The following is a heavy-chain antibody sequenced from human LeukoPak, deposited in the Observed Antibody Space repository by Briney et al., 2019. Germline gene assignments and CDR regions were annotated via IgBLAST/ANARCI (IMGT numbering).Heavy chain of an antibody. CDR1: GFTFSSYA. Sequence: GGSLRLSCAASGFTFSSYAMSWVRQAPGKGLEWVSAISGSGGSTNYADSVKGRFTISRDNFKSTLYLQMNSLRAEDTAVYYCAKFPSGSWYAWFGPWGQGTLVTVSS. CDR3: AKFPSGSWYAWFGP. J-gene: IGHJ5*02. CDR2: ISGSGGST. D-gene: IGHD6-13*01. V-gene: IGHV3-23*01.